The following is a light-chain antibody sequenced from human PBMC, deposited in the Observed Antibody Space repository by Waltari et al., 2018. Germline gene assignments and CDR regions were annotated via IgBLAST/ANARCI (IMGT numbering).Light chain of an antibody. CDR1: QTVSSY. CDR3: HQRSTWPLT. J-gene: IGKJ4*01. V-gene: IGKV3-11*01. CDR2: DAS. Sequence: EIVLTQSPATLSLSPGERATLSCRASQTVSSYVACYQQKPGQAPRLLIYDASNRATGIPARFSGSGSGTDFTLTISSLEPEDFAVYYCHQRSTWPLTFGGGTKVEVK.